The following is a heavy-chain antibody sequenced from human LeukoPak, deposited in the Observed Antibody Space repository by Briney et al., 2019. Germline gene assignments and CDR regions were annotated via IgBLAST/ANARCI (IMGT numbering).Heavy chain of an antibody. Sequence: GGSLRLSCAASGFTFSSYAMNWVRQAPGKGLVWVSRINSDGSSTSYADSVKGRFTISRDNAKNTLYLQMNSLRAEDTAVYYCARDLLHYDSSGYYSTDYWGQGTLVTVSS. CDR1: GFTFSSYA. J-gene: IGHJ4*02. D-gene: IGHD3-22*01. V-gene: IGHV3-74*01. CDR2: INSDGSST. CDR3: ARDLLHYDSSGYYSTDY.